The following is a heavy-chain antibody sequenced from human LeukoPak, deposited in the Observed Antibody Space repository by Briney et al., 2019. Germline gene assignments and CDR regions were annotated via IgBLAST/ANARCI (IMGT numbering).Heavy chain of an antibody. D-gene: IGHD2-15*01. J-gene: IGHJ4*02. CDR1: GFTFSSYA. V-gene: IGHV3-23*01. Sequence: GGSLRLSCAASGFTFSSYAMSWVRQAPGKGLEWVSAISGSGGSTYYADSVKGRFTISRDNSKNTLYLQMNSLRAEDTAVYYCAKDPSFVVAATLLYCDYWGQGTLVTVSS. CDR3: AKDPSFVVAATLLYCDY. CDR2: ISGSGGST.